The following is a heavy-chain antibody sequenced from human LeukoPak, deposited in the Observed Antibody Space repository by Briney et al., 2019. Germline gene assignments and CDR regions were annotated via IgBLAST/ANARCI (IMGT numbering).Heavy chain of an antibody. Sequence: GGSLRLSCAASGFSFDDYGKCWGCEAPGKGLEWVSGINLNGGSTGYADSVTGRFTITKDNAKNSLYLQMNSLGAEDTGLYYCARVLRRDSSSSRKQYYFDYWGQGTLVTVSS. CDR2: INLNGGST. V-gene: IGHV3-20*04. D-gene: IGHD6-6*01. CDR1: GFSFDDYG. J-gene: IGHJ4*02. CDR3: ARVLRRDSSSSRKQYYFDY.